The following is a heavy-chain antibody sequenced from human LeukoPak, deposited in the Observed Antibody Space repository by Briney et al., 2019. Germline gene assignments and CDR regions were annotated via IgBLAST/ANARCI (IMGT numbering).Heavy chain of an antibody. D-gene: IGHD5-18*01. V-gene: IGHV4-31*03. J-gene: IGHJ4*02. Sequence: PSETLSLTCTVSGGSISSGGYYWSWIRQHPGKGLEWIGYIYYSGSTYYNPSLKSRVTISVDTSKNQFSLKLSSVTAADTAVYYCARDSGGYSYGTDGYYFDYWGQGTLVTVSS. CDR1: GGSISSGGYY. CDR3: ARDSGGYSYGTDGYYFDY. CDR2: IYYSGST.